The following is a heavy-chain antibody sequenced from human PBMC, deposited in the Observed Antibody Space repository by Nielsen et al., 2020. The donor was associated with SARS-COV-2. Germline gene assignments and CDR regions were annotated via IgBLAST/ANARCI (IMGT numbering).Heavy chain of an antibody. Sequence: ASVKVSCKASGYTFTRHYVHWVRQAPGQGLEWMGVINAGGDDKAYAQNFQGRFTMTRDTSASTIYMELSSLGSEDTATYYCARDHSRSSSGAWWFDPGAREPWSPSPQ. V-gene: IGHV1-46*01. CDR1: GYTFTRHY. CDR2: INAGGDDK. J-gene: IGHJ5*02. CDR3: ARDHSRSSSGAWWFDP. D-gene: IGHD2-15*01.